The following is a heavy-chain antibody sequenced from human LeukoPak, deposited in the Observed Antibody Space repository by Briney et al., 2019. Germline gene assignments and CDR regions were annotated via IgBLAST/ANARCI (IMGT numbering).Heavy chain of an antibody. CDR3: ARDPVPDCSGPSCHTEHDWFDP. J-gene: IGHJ5*02. CDR1: GFTFSDYY. CDR2: ISSSSSYT. D-gene: IGHD2-15*01. V-gene: IGHV3-11*05. Sequence: PGGSLRLSCAASGFTFSDYYMIWIRQAPGKGLEWVSYISSSSSYTNYADSVKGRFTISRDNAKNSLYLQMNGLRAEDTAVYYCARDPVPDCSGPSCHTEHDWFDPWGQGTLVTVSS.